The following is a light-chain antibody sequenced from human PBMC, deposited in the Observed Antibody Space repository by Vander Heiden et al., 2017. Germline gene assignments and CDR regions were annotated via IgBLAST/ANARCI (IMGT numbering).Light chain of an antibody. V-gene: IGKV1-39*01. CDR3: QQSDSTPQT. CDR1: QSISSY. Sequence: DIQMTQSPSSLSASVEDRVTITCRASQSISSYLNWYQQKPGKAPKLLIYAASSLQSGVPSRFSGSGSGTDFTLTISRLQPEDFATYYCQQSDSTPQTFGQGTKVEIK. J-gene: IGKJ1*01. CDR2: AAS.